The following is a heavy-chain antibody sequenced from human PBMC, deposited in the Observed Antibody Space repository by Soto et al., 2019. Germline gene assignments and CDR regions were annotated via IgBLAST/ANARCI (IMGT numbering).Heavy chain of an antibody. CDR2: ITTAGDT. CDR3: ASEFHGGSYGMDV. J-gene: IGHJ6*02. CDR1: GFTFSNYD. Sequence: EVQLVESGGGLVQPGGSLRLSCAASGFTFSNYDMHWVRQVTGKGLEWVSGITTAGDTYYPGSVKGRFTISREKAKNSLYLQMNSLSAGDTAVYYCASEFHGGSYGMDVWGQGTTVTVSS. V-gene: IGHV3-13*01.